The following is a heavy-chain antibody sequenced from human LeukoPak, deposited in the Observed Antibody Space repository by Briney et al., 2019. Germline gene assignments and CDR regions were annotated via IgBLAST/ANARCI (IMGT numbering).Heavy chain of an antibody. J-gene: IGHJ3*02. D-gene: IGHD2-15*01. CDR1: GFTFSSYG. V-gene: IGHV3-21*01. CDR3: ARDKYCSGGSCDLHAFDI. Sequence: KSGGSLRLSCAASGFTFSSYGMPWVRQAPGKGLEWVSSISSSSSYIYYADSVKGRFTISRDNAKNSLYLQMNSLRAEDTAVYYCARDKYCSGGSCDLHAFDIWGQGTMVTVSS. CDR2: ISSSSSYI.